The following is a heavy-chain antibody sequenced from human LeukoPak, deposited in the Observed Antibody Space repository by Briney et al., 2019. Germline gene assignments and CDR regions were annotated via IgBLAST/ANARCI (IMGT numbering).Heavy chain of an antibody. CDR2: TQFDGNKK. CDR3: ANLATVTYNPFDY. J-gene: IGHJ4*02. Sequence: PGGSLRLSCAASGFSFSNYGMHWVRQAPGKGLEWVAFTQFDGNKKYYADSVKGRFTISRDNSKNTLYLQMNSLRVDDTAVYYCANLATVTYNPFDYWGQGTLVTVSS. V-gene: IGHV3-30*02. CDR1: GFSFSNYG. D-gene: IGHD4-17*01.